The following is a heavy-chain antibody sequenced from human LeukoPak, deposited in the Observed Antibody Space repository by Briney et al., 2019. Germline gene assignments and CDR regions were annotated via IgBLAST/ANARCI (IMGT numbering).Heavy chain of an antibody. Sequence: ASVKVSCKASGYTFTGYYMHWVRQAPGQGLEWMGWINPNGGGTNYAQKFQGRVTMTRDTSISTAYMELSRLRSDDTAVYYCARVASTYYYGSGLNYWGQGTLVTVSS. V-gene: IGHV1-2*02. CDR3: ARVASTYYYGSGLNY. J-gene: IGHJ4*02. D-gene: IGHD3-10*01. CDR1: GYTFTGYY. CDR2: INPNGGGT.